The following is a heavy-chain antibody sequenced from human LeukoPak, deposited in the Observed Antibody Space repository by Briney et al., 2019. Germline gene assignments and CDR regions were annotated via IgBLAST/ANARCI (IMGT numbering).Heavy chain of an antibody. CDR3: AKAVGYCTGAGCDGPGDYDAYYYYYMDV. CDR2: IIPIHGTP. D-gene: IGHD2-8*02. CDR1: EGTFRTYA. Sequence: ASVKASCKASEGTFRTYAINWVRQAPGQGFEWMGGIIPIHGTPNYAQTFQGRVTITADESTSTVYMELSSLTSEDTAVYYCAKAVGYCTGAGCDGPGDYDAYYYYYMDVWGKGTTVTVSS. V-gene: IGHV1-69*13. J-gene: IGHJ6*03.